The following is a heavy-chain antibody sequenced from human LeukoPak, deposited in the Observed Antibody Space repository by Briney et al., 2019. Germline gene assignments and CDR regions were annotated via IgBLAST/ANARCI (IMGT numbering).Heavy chain of an antibody. Sequence: PSETLSLTCTVSGGSINSYYWSWIRQPPGKGLEWIGYIYYSGSTNYNPSLKSRVTISVDMSKNQFSLKLSSVTAADTAVYYCARHRGYSYGYDAFDIWGQGTMVTVSS. CDR2: IYYSGST. V-gene: IGHV4-59*08. D-gene: IGHD5-18*01. CDR1: GGSINSYY. CDR3: ARHRGYSYGYDAFDI. J-gene: IGHJ3*02.